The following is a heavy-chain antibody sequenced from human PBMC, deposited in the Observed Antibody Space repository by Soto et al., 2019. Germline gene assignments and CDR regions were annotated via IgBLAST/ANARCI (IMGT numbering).Heavy chain of an antibody. J-gene: IGHJ4*02. CDR3: ARELSETGTTLFDY. CDR2: IYSGGST. D-gene: IGHD1-7*01. Sequence: PGGSLRLSCAASGFTVSSNYMSWVRQAPGKGLEWVSVIYSGGSTYYADSVKGRFTISRHNSKNTLYLQMNSLRAEDTAVYYCARELSETGTTLFDYWGQGTLVTVSS. CDR1: GFTVSSNY. V-gene: IGHV3-53*04.